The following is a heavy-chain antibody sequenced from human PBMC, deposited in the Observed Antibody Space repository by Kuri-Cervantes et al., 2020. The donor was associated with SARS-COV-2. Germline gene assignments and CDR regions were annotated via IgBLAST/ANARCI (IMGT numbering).Heavy chain of an antibody. CDR1: GGTFSNFA. CDR2: IIPVFGTT. Sequence: LVKVSCKGSGGTFSNFAISWVRQAPGQGLEWMGGIIPVFGTTNNAQRLQGRVTISADEARSTVYMELSSLTFEDTAIYYCAQTIPARRRSPGDFYLYYMDVWGKGTSVTVSS. V-gene: IGHV1-69*13. CDR3: AQTIPARRRSPGDFYLYYMDV. D-gene: IGHD6-6*01. J-gene: IGHJ6*03.